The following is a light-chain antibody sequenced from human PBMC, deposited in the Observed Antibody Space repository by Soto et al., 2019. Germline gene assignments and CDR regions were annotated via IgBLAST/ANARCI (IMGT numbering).Light chain of an antibody. J-gene: IGKJ4*01. V-gene: IGKV3-11*01. CDR3: QQRSDWPLT. CDR1: QHVSTY. CDR2: DAS. Sequence: EIVLTQSPATLSLSPGERATLSCRASQHVSTYLAWYQQKPGQAPRLLIYDASNRATDIPARFSGSGSVTDFTLTISSLEPEDFAVYYCQQRSDWPLTFGGGTKVEI.